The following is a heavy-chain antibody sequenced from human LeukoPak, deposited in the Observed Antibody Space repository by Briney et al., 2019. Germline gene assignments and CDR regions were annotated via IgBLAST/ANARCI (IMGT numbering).Heavy chain of an antibody. D-gene: IGHD2-2*01. CDR3: ARDISAAAAITLFVC. J-gene: IGHJ4*02. V-gene: IGHV3-21*01. CDR1: GFTFSGYN. Sequence: GGSLRLSCAASGFTFSGYNMNWVRQAPGKGLEWVSDISSSRDYIHYADSVKGRFSISRDNVKDSLYPQMNSRRAEDTAGYYCARDISAAAAITLFVCWRQGIMVTV. CDR2: ISSSRDYI.